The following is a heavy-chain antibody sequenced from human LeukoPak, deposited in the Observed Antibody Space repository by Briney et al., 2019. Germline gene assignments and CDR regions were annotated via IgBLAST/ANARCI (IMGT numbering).Heavy chain of an antibody. CDR2: INPNSGGT. CDR3: ARDGGLYCSGGSCYAKNNWFDP. Sequence: ASVKVSCKASGYIFTGYYMHWVRQATGQGLEWMGRINPNSGGTNNVQKFQGRVTMTRDTSISTAYMELSRLRSDDTAVYYCARDGGLYCSGGSCYAKNNWFDPWGQGTLVTVSS. D-gene: IGHD2-15*01. V-gene: IGHV1-2*06. CDR1: GYIFTGYY. J-gene: IGHJ5*02.